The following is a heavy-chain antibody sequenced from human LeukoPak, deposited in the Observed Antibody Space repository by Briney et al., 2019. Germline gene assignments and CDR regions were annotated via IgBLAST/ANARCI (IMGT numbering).Heavy chain of an antibody. CDR2: IPYDASDK. V-gene: IGHV3-30*02. Sequence: RSGGSLRLSCVASGFRFSDYGMHWVRQAPGKGLEWVAFIPYDASDKYYADSVKGRFTISRDNSNNTLTLHMNSLRTEDTSIYFCAKGAWAADGPMGSNFASWGQGSLVTVSS. CDR3: AKGAWAADGPMGSNFAS. CDR1: GFRFSDYG. J-gene: IGHJ4*02. D-gene: IGHD6-13*01.